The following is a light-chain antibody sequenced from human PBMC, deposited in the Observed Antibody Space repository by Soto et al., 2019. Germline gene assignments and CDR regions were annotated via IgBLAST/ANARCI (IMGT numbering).Light chain of an antibody. J-gene: IGLJ1*01. Sequence: QSVLTHPPSVSVAPGQRVTISCTGSSSNIGAGYDVHWYQQLPGTAPKLLIYDNTNRTSGVPDRFSGSKSGTSASLAITGLQAEDEADYYCQSYDRSLSGSRVFGTGTKLTVL. CDR2: DNT. CDR1: SSNIGAGYD. CDR3: QSYDRSLSGSRV. V-gene: IGLV1-40*01.